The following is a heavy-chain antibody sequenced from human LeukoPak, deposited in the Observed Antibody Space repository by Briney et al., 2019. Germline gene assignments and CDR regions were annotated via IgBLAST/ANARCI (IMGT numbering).Heavy chain of an antibody. CDR2: ISGDGGST. J-gene: IGHJ4*02. V-gene: IGHV3-43*02. CDR3: AKGPKWAYYYDSSGYLPKDY. CDR1: GFTFDDYA. Sequence: GGSLRLSCAASGFTFDDYAMHWVRQAPGKGLEWVSLISGDGGSTYYADSVKGRFTISRDNSKNSLYLQMNSLRTEDTALYYCAKGPKWAYYYDSSGYLPKDYWGQGTLVTASS. D-gene: IGHD3-22*01.